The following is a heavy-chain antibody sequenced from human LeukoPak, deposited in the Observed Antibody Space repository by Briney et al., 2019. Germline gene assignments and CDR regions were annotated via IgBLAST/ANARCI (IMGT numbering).Heavy chain of an antibody. CDR1: GFTFSSYC. Sequence: GGSLRPSCSAPGFTFSSYCMHLVRQAPGKGLEYVSAINGNGGRTYYADSVKGRLTISRDNSKKPLSLQMSSLRVGDQAVYYCGKRFGPNGAYDYWGQGTLVTVSS. CDR2: INGNGGRT. CDR3: GKRFGPNGAYDY. J-gene: IGHJ4*02. V-gene: IGHV3-64D*06. D-gene: IGHD2-8*01.